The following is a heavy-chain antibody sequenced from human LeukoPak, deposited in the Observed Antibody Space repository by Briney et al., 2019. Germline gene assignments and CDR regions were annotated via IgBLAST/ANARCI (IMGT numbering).Heavy chain of an antibody. J-gene: IGHJ4*02. D-gene: IGHD3-3*01. CDR3: ARMSGSRLPGY. CDR1: GFIFSTYW. Sequence: GGSLRLTCGASGFIFSTYWMSWVRQAPGKGLEWISYISSSSSARYYAGSVKGRFTISRDDAGNSLYLQMNSLRAEDTAIYYCARMSGSRLPGYWGQGALVTVSS. V-gene: IGHV3-48*01. CDR2: ISSSSSAR.